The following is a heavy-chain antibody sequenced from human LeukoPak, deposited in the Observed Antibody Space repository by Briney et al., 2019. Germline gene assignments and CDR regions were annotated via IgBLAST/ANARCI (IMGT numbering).Heavy chain of an antibody. CDR2: ISSSGSTI. CDR3: ARALTVNGDWFDP. J-gene: IGHJ5*02. V-gene: IGHV3-11*04. Sequence: GGSLGLSCAASGFTFSDYYMSWIRQAPGKGLEWVSYISSSGSTIYYADSVKGRFTISRDNAKNSLYLQMNSLRAEDTAVYYCARALTVNGDWFDPWGQGTLVTVSS. D-gene: IGHD4-17*01. CDR1: GFTFSDYY.